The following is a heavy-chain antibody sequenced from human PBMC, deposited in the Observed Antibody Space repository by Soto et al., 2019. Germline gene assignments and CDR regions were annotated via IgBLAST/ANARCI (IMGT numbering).Heavy chain of an antibody. Sequence: SETLSLTCTVSGGSISSYYWSWIRQPPGKGLEWIGYIYYSGSTNYNPSLKSRVTISVDTSKNQFSLKLSSVTAADTAVYYCARANYDYVWGSYRYPWFDPWGQGTLVTVS. J-gene: IGHJ5*02. CDR3: ARANYDYVWGSYRYPWFDP. CDR2: IYYSGST. CDR1: GGSISSYY. D-gene: IGHD3-16*02. V-gene: IGHV4-59*08.